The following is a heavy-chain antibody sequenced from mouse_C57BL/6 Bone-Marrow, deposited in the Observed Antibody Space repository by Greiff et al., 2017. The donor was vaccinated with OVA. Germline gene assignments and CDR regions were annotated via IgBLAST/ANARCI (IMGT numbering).Heavy chain of an antibody. D-gene: IGHD1-1*01. CDR3: ARERGFYYGSSYSFAY. CDR1: GFTFSSYA. V-gene: IGHV5-4*01. Sequence: EVKLMESGGGLVKPGGSLKLSCAASGFTFSSYAMSWVRQTPEKRLEWVATISDGGSYTYYPDNVKGRFTISRDNAKNNLYLQMSHLKSEDTAMYYCARERGFYYGSSYSFAYWGQGTLVTVSA. J-gene: IGHJ3*01. CDR2: ISDGGSYT.